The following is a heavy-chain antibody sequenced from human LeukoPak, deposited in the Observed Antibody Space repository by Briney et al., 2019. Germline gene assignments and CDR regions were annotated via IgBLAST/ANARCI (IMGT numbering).Heavy chain of an antibody. CDR3: ARETSHCGGDCYDY. D-gene: IGHD2-21*01. J-gene: IGHJ4*02. CDR1: GFTYSLFW. V-gene: IGHV3-48*04. CDR2: INTGSSSI. Sequence: GGSLRLSCAASGFTYSLFWMSWVRQAPGKGLEWVSYINTGSSSIYYADSLKGRFTISRDDAKNSVYLQLNSLRAEDTALYYCARETSHCGGDCYDYWRQGTLVTVSS.